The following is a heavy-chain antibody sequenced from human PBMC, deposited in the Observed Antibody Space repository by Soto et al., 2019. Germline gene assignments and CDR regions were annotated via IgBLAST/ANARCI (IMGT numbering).Heavy chain of an antibody. CDR3: AVYCTNGVCSDYYYGMDV. V-gene: IGHV1-69*13. CDR2: IIPIFGTA. Sequence: SVKVSCKASGGTFSSYAISWVRQAPGQGLEWMGGIIPIFGTANYAQKFQGRVTITADESTSTAYMELSSLRSEDTAVYYCAVYCTNGVCSDYYYGMDVWGQGTTVTVSS. CDR1: GGTFSSYA. D-gene: IGHD2-8*01. J-gene: IGHJ6*02.